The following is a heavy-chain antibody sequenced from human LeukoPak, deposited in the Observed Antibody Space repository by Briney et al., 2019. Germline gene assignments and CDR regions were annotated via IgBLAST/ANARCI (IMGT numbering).Heavy chain of an antibody. J-gene: IGHJ4*02. V-gene: IGHV3-21*01. CDR2: ISSSSSYI. Sequence: GGSLRLSCAASGFTFSSYSMNWVRQAPGKGLEWVSSISSSSSYIYYADSVKGRFTISRDNAKNSLYLQMNSLRAEDTAVYYCARALSSLRQAFDYWGQGTLVTASS. CDR1: GFTFSSYS. D-gene: IGHD6-6*01. CDR3: ARALSSLRQAFDY.